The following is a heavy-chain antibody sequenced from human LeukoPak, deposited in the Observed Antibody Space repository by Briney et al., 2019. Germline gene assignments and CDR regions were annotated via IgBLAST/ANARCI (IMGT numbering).Heavy chain of an antibody. D-gene: IGHD3-16*01. CDR3: AKDTGGWAGVV. V-gene: IGHV3-43D*03. J-gene: IGHJ4*02. Sequence: GGSLRLSCVASGFIFDDYAMHWVRQGPGKGLEFVSLISWDGSNSFYADSVRGRFTISRDNSKNSLYLQMNSLSAGDTAFYYCAKDTGGWAGVVWGQGTLVTVSS. CDR1: GFIFDDYA. CDR2: ISWDGSNS.